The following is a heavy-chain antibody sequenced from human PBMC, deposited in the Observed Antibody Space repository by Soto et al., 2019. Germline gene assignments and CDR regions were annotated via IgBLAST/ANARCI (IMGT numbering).Heavy chain of an antibody. V-gene: IGHV3-30*18. CDR3: AKDPPPPGVSTIAHKYYFGMDV. D-gene: IGHD5-12*01. CDR1: EFTFSSYA. J-gene: IGHJ6*02. CDR2: ISFNGSSK. Sequence: VQFVQSGGGVVQPGGSLRLSCGASEFTFSSYAMHWVRQAPGKGLEWVAVISFNGSSKFYVDSVKGRFTISRDNFQTAVFLQMDSLRAEDTATYYCAKDPPPPGVSTIAHKYYFGMDVWGQGTTVTVSS.